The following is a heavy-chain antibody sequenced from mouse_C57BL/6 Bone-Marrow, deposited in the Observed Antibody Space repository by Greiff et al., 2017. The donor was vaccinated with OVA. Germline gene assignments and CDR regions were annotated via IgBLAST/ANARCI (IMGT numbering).Heavy chain of an antibody. Sequence: VQLQQPGAELVRPGTSVSLSCKASGYTFTNYWMHWVKQRPGQGLEWIGVIAPSDSYINYNQKFKGRANLNVDSSSHTAYMHISRQTSEDSAVYYGAHYGSSIYLHYWGQGTSLTVSS. J-gene: IGHJ2*02. V-gene: IGHV1-59*01. CDR1: GYTFTNYW. D-gene: IGHD1-1*01. CDR2: IAPSDSYI. CDR3: AHYGSSIYLHY.